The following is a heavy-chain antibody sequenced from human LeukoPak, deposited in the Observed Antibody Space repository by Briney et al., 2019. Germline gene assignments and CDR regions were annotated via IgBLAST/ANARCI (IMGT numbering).Heavy chain of an antibody. Sequence: ASVKVSCKASGYTFTGYYMHWVRQAPGEGLGWVGGFDPEVGETIYAQKFQGRVTMTEDTSTDTAYMELSSLRSEDMAVYYCARDYYDSSGYSPFDYWGQGTLVTVSS. V-gene: IGHV1-24*01. CDR1: GYTFTGYY. D-gene: IGHD3-22*01. CDR2: FDPEVGET. CDR3: ARDYYDSSGYSPFDY. J-gene: IGHJ4*02.